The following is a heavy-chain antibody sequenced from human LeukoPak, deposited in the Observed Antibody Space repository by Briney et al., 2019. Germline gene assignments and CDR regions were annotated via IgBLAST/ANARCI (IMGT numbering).Heavy chain of an antibody. CDR2: ISGYNDNA. V-gene: IGHV1-18*04. D-gene: IGHD2-2*02. CDR1: GYTFTRYG. Sequence: ASVKVSCKASGYTFTRYGISWVRQAPGQGLEWMGWISGYNDNANYAEKLQGRVTMTTDTSTSTADMELRSLRSDDTAVYYCARTSSGNSVVVPAAIRHYYYMDVWGKGTTVTVSS. CDR3: ARTSSGNSVVVPAAIRHYYYMDV. J-gene: IGHJ6*03.